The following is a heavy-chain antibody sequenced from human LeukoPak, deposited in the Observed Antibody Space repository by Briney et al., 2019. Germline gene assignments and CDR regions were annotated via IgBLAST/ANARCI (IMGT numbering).Heavy chain of an antibody. J-gene: IGHJ2*01. CDR1: GVSISSYY. CDR2: IYNSGST. CDR3: ARDKGPYWYFDL. V-gene: IGHV4-59*01. Sequence: SSETLSLTCTVSGVSISSYYWNWIRQPPGKGLEWIGNIYNSGSTNYNPSLKSRVTISVDKSKNQTSLKLSSVTAADTALYYCARDKGPYWYFDLWGRDTLVTVSS.